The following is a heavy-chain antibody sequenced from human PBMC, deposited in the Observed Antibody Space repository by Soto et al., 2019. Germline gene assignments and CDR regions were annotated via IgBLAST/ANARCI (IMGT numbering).Heavy chain of an antibody. J-gene: IGHJ6*02. D-gene: IGHD6-13*01. Sequence: PSETLSLTCTVSCGSIGSFDYYRSWIRQPPGKGLEWIGYIYYSGYTFESLSLTSRVTLSVDTSKNLFSLKLTSVTAADTAVYYCARVGAGAAAGTGYYYGMDVWGQGTTVTVSS. CDR3: ARVGAGAAAGTGYYYGMDV. CDR1: CGSIGSFDYY. V-gene: IGHV4-30-4*08. CDR2: IYYSGYT.